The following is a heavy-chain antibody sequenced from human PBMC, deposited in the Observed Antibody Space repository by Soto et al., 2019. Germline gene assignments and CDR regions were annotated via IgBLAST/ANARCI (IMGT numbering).Heavy chain of an antibody. CDR2: IYYSGST. Sequence: QLQLQESGPGLVKPSETLSLTCTVSGGSISSSSYYWGWIRQPPGKGLEWIGSIYYSGSTYYNPSLKSRVTISVDTSKNQFSLKLSSVTAADTAVYYCARGLRYVGITMVRGVFDYWGQGTLVTVSS. D-gene: IGHD3-10*01. CDR1: GGSISSSSYY. J-gene: IGHJ4*02. V-gene: IGHV4-39*01. CDR3: ARGLRYVGITMVRGVFDY.